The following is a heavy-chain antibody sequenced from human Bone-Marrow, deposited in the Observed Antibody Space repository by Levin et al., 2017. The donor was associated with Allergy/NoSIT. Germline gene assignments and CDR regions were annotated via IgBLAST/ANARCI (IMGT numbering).Heavy chain of an antibody. CDR2: IYYSGST. Sequence: SQTLSLTCTVSGGSISSGDYYWSWIRQPPGKGLEWIGYIYYSGSTYYNPSLKSRVTISVDTSKNQFSLKLSSVTAADTAVYYCARVPAAIIWGGTVTTLSPDYFDYWGQGTLVTVSS. J-gene: IGHJ4*02. V-gene: IGHV4-30-4*01. CDR3: ARVPAAIIWGGTVTTLSPDYFDY. CDR1: GGSISSGDYY. D-gene: IGHD2-2*01.